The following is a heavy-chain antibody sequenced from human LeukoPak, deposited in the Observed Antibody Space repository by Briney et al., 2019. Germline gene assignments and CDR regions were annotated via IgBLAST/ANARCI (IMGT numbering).Heavy chain of an antibody. Sequence: ASVKVSCKASGYTFTSYYLHWVRQAPGQGLEWIGIINPSGGTTNYAQKFQGRVTMTRDTSTSTVYMELSSLTSEDTAVYYCARVVDYGDHRSAFRYRGQGTLVTVSS. CDR1: GYTFTSYY. CDR3: ARVVDYGDHRSAFRY. CDR2: INPSGGTT. J-gene: IGHJ4*02. V-gene: IGHV1-46*01. D-gene: IGHD4-17*01.